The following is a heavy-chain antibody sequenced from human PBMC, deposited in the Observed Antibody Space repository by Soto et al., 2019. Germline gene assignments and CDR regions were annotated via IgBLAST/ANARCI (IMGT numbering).Heavy chain of an antibody. V-gene: IGHV2-70*01. J-gene: IGHJ6*02. CDR3: DRTRMSERGHHQYYSGMDG. Sequence: SGPTLVNPTQTLTLTCSFSGFSLTTHGVCVSWIRQPPGKALELLALIDWDDGKYYNTSLKTRLTISKDTPKNQVVLTMANVDPLDTATYFGDRTRMSERGHHQYYSGMDGWGQGTTVTVSS. CDR2: IDWDDGK. CDR1: GFSLTTHGVC.